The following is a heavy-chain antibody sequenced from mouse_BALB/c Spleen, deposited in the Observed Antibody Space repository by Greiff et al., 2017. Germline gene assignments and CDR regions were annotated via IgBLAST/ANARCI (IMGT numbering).Heavy chain of an antibody. CDR2: IYPGDGDT. D-gene: IGHD2-4*01. CDR1: GYAFSSYW. V-gene: IGHV1-80*01. CDR3: ARRGTYYDYDGFAY. J-gene: IGHJ3*01. Sequence: QVQLKESGAELVRPGSSVKISCKASGYAFSSYWMNWVKQRPGQGLEWIGQIYPGDGDTNYNGKFKGKATLTADKSSSTAYMQLSSLTSDDSAVYFCARRGTYYDYDGFAYWGQGTLVTVSA.